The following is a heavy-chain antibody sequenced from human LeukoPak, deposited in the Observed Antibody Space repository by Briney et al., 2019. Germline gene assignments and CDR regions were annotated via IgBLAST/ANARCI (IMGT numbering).Heavy chain of an antibody. D-gene: IGHD2-15*01. CDR1: GGSISSYY. CDR3: VRSSTYHLFDD. V-gene: IGHV4-59*08. Sequence: SETLSLTCTVSGGSISSYYCSWIRQPPGKGLEWIGYMYYSGSTNYNPSLKSRVTISVDMSKNQFSLKLSSVTAADTAVYYCVRSSTYHLFDDWGQGTLVTVTS. CDR2: MYYSGST. J-gene: IGHJ4*02.